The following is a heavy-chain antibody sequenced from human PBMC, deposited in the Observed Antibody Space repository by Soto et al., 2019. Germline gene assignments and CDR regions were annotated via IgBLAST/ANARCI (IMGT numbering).Heavy chain of an antibody. J-gene: IGHJ6*02. V-gene: IGHV2-70*04. CDR2: IDWDDDK. D-gene: IGHD5-18*01. Sequence: GPALLDPTQILTLTCTFSGLSLSTSGMRVILIRQPTGKALEWLARIDWDDDKFYSTSLKTRLTISKDTSKNQVVLTMTNMDPVDTATYYCARGYSYGRYYGMDVWGQGTTVTVSS. CDR1: GLSLSTSGMR. CDR3: ARGYSYGRYYGMDV.